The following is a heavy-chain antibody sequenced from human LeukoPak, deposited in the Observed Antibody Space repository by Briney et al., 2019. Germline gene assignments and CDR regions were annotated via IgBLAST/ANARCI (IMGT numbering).Heavy chain of an antibody. CDR2: IVVGGDT. J-gene: IGHJ3*02. Sequence: GGSLRLSCAASGFTFSNYDMHWVRQPTGKGLEYVSAIVVGGDTYYSGSVKGRFTISRENAENSLYLQMNNLRVEDTAVYYCARVNLYRSDSDYNDAFDIWGQGTMVTVSS. CDR1: GFTFSNYD. CDR3: ARVNLYRSDSDYNDAFDI. D-gene: IGHD4-11*01. V-gene: IGHV3-13*04.